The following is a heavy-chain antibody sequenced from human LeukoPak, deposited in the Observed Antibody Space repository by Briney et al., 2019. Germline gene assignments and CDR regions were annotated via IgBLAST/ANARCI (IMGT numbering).Heavy chain of an antibody. Sequence: GGPLRLSCAASGFTLSSYWMSWVRQAPGRGLEWVANINQDGSEKYYVDSVKGRFTISRDNAKNSLFLQMNSLRTEDTSVYYCARNRVVVPAAPWGRGSLVTVSS. D-gene: IGHD2-2*01. CDR1: GFTLSSYW. V-gene: IGHV3-7*04. J-gene: IGHJ5*02. CDR3: ARNRVVVPAAP. CDR2: INQDGSEK.